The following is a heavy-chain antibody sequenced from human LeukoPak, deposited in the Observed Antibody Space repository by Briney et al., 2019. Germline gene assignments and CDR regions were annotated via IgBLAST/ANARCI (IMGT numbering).Heavy chain of an antibody. CDR1: GLSLSMYA. CDR2: IIGSGGST. CDR3: ATTPLWFGELPDDY. V-gene: IGHV3-23*01. D-gene: IGHD3-10*01. Sequence: PGGSLRLSCAASGLSLSMYAMGWVRQPPRKWLEWVSAIIGSGGSTYYADSVKGRFTISRDNSKNTAYLQMSSLRAEDTAVYYCATTPLWFGELPDDYWGQGTLVTVSS. J-gene: IGHJ4*02.